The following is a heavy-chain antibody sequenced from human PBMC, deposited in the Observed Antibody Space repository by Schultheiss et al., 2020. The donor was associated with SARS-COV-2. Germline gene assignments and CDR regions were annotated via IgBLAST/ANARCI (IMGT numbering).Heavy chain of an antibody. J-gene: IGHJ6*02. CDR1: GFTFSDYY. CDR2: ISSSGSTI. Sequence: GESLKISCAASGFTFSDYYMSWIRQAPGKGLEWLSYISSSGSTIYYADSVKGRFTISRDNAKNSLYLQMNSLRAEDTAVYYCARDRRLYYGSGSNGMDVWGQGTTVTVSS. CDR3: ARDRRLYYGSGSNGMDV. D-gene: IGHD3-10*01. V-gene: IGHV3-11*04.